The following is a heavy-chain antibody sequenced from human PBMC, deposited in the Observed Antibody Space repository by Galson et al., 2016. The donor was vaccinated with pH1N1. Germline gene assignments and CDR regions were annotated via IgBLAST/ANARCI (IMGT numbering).Heavy chain of an antibody. CDR1: GFTFSSSG. D-gene: IGHD3-22*01. V-gene: IGHV3-30*18. CDR3: AKSQYYYDSSGYSFDY. CDR2: ISYDGSYK. J-gene: IGHJ4*02. Sequence: SLRLSCAASGFTFSSSGMHWVRQAPGKGLEWVAVISYDGSYKYYADSVKGRFTISRDNPKNTLYLQMNSLRAEDTAVYYCAKSQYYYDSSGYSFDYWGQGTLVTVSS.